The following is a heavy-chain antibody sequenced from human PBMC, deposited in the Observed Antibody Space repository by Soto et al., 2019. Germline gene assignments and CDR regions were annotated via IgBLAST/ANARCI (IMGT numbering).Heavy chain of an antibody. Sequence: QVHLVESGGGVVQPGGSLTLSCSVSDFAFRLHGIHWVRHTPGKGLEWVAMIWHDGTREYFRDSVRGRFTISRDSAKNKDSLQMNILRGDDSALYICARERSSSYAYAMDLWGQGTTVTVSS. CDR2: IWHDGTRE. J-gene: IGHJ6*02. CDR1: DFAFRLHG. D-gene: IGHD3-10*01. CDR3: ARERSSSYAYAMDL. V-gene: IGHV3-33*01.